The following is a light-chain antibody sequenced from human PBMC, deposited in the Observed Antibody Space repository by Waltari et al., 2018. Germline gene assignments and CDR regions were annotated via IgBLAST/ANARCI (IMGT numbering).Light chain of an antibody. CDR1: QRISKW. CDR2: KAS. V-gene: IGKV1-5*03. J-gene: IGKJ4*01. CDR3: QQYNSYSLLS. Sequence: DIQTTHSPSTPSASVGDRVILTCRASQRISKWLAWYQQKPGKAPKLLIYKASTLESGVPSRFSGSGSGTEFTLTISSLQPEDFATYYCQQYNSYSLLSFGGGTKVEIK.